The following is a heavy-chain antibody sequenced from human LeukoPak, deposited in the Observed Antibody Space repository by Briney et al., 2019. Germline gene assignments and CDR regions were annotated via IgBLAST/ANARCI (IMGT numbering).Heavy chain of an antibody. V-gene: IGHV3-21*01. D-gene: IGHD6-19*01. CDR1: GFTFISYT. CDR3: ARDQRWDSSGWSAHAFDI. J-gene: IGHJ3*02. CDR2: ISSSSSYI. Sequence: GGSLRLSCAASGFTFISYTMNWVRQAPGKGLEWVSSISSSSSYIYYADSVKGRFTISRDNAKNSLYLQMNSLRAEDTAVYYCARDQRWDSSGWSAHAFDIWGQGTMVTVSS.